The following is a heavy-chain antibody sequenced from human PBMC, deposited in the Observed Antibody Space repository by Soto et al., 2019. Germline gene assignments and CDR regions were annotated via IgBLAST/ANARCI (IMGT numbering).Heavy chain of an antibody. V-gene: IGHV3-23*01. CDR3: AGRGSGTFFDY. CDR1: GFTFSSYA. D-gene: IGHD3-10*01. Sequence: EVQLLESGGGLVQPGGSLRLSCAASGFTFSSYAMRWVRQAPGKGLEWVSAISGSGDSTYYADSVQGRFTISRDNSKNRLYLQMNGLSAEDTAVYYCAGRGSGTFFDYWGQGTLVTVSS. J-gene: IGHJ4*02. CDR2: ISGSGDST.